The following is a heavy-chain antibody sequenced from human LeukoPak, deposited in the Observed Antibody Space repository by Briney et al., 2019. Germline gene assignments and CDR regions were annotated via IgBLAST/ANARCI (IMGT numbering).Heavy chain of an antibody. CDR2: INSDGSST. J-gene: IGHJ6*03. CDR3: ARASSGSSYYYMDV. Sequence: GGSLRLSCAASGFTFSSYWMHWVRQAPGKGLVWVSRINSDGSSTSYADSVKGRFTISRDNAKNALYLQMNSLRAEDTAVYYCARASSGSSYYYMDVWGKGTTVTVSS. CDR1: GFTFSSYW. V-gene: IGHV3-74*01. D-gene: IGHD3-22*01.